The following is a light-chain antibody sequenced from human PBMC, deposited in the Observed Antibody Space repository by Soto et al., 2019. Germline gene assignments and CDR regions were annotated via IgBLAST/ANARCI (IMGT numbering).Light chain of an antibody. V-gene: IGKV3-15*01. Sequence: EIVMTQSPATLSLSPGERATLSFRASQTIDNTLAWYQRKPGQAPRLLIYDASTRATGVPARFSGSGSGTDFTLTISSLQSEDFAVYYCQHYNYWPYTFGQGTKVDI. CDR3: QHYNYWPYT. J-gene: IGKJ2*01. CDR1: QTIDNT. CDR2: DAS.